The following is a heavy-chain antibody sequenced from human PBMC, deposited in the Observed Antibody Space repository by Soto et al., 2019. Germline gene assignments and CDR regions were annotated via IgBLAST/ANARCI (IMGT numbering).Heavy chain of an antibody. D-gene: IGHD1-1*01. Sequence: QVHLQESGPGLVRPSQTLSLTCTVSGDSISGSNYWDWIRQTPGKGLEWIGYIHYSGSTYYNPSLRSRVTFSVDTSKNQFSLNLNSVTASDTAVYFCVREGGTGTGSLDIWGQGKMVTVSS. CDR1: GDSISGSNY. CDR2: IHYSGST. V-gene: IGHV4-30-4*01. J-gene: IGHJ3*02. CDR3: VREGGTGTGSLDI.